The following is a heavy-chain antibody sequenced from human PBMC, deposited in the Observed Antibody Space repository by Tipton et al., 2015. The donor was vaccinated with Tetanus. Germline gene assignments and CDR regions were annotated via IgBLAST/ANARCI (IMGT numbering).Heavy chain of an antibody. J-gene: IGHJ4*02. CDR1: GFRFSYSG. CDR2: IPFDGRNE. V-gene: IGHV3-30*18. CDR3: AKEFQRARIRFFDS. D-gene: IGHD2-15*01. Sequence: SLRLSCAASGFRFSYSGMHWVRQAPGKGLEWVAVIPFDGRNERYADSVKGRFIISRDNSKNTLYLQINSLRPEDTAVYYCAKEFQRARIRFFDSWGQGILVTVSS.